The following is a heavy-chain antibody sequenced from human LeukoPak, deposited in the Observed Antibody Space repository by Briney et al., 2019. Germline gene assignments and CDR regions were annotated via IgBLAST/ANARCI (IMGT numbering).Heavy chain of an antibody. CDR1: GYTFTSNY. V-gene: IGHV1-69*13. J-gene: IGHJ6*02. Sequence: SVKVSCKASGYTFTSNYIHWVRQAPGQGLEWMGGIIPIFGTANYAQKFQGRVTITADESTSTAYMELSSLRSEDTAVYYCARNPRITIFGYGMDVWGQGTTVTVSS. CDR2: IIPIFGTA. CDR3: ARNPRITIFGYGMDV. D-gene: IGHD3-3*01.